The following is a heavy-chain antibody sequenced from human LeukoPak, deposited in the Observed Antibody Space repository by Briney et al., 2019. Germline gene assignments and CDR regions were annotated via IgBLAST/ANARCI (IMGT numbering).Heavy chain of an antibody. CDR3: ARGLNYYDSSGYYYFAFDI. Sequence: SETLSLTCTVSGGSISSYYWSWIRQPPGKGLEWIGYIYYSGSTNYNPSLKSRVTISVDTSKNQFSLKLSSVTAADTAVYYCARGLNYYDSSGYYYFAFDIWGQGTMVTVSS. J-gene: IGHJ3*02. CDR1: GGSISSYY. V-gene: IGHV4-59*01. CDR2: IYYSGST. D-gene: IGHD3-22*01.